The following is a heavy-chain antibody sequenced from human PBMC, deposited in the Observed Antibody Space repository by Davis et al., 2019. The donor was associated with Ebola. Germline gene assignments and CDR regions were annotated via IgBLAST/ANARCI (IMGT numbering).Heavy chain of an antibody. CDR2: INTNTGNP. CDR1: GGTFSSYP. CDR3: ARDRHYYGMDV. J-gene: IGHJ6*02. V-gene: IGHV7-4-1*02. Sequence: AASVKVSCKASGGTFSSYPISWVRQAPGQGLEWMGWINTNTGNPTYAQGFTGRFVFSLVTSVSTAYLQISSLKAEDTAVYYCARDRHYYGMDVWGQGTTVTVSS.